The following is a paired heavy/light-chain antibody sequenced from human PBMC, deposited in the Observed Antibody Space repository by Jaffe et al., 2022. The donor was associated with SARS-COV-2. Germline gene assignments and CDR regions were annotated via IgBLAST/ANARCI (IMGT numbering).Heavy chain of an antibody. V-gene: IGHV3-9*01. CDR1: GFTFGDYA. J-gene: IGHJ5*02. Sequence: EVLLVESGGGLVQPGRSLRLSCAASGFTFGDYAMHWVRQVPGKGLEWVSSISWNSDTIDFADSVKGRFTISRDNAKNSLFLQMNSLRAEDTAFYFCAKDTGRLVVRGVLIAWGQGTLVTVSS. D-gene: IGHD3-10*01. CDR2: ISWNSDTI. CDR3: AKDTGRLVVRGVLIA.
Light chain of an antibody. V-gene: IGKV2-28*01. J-gene: IGKJ2*01. Sequence: DIVMTQSPLSLPVTPGEPASISCRSSQSLQHINGYNLLDWYLQKPGQSPQLLIYLSSTRASGVPDRFSGSGSGTDFTLKISRVEAEDVGVYYCMQDLQNPRTFGQGTKLEI. CDR3: MQDLQNPRT. CDR1: QSLQHINGYNL. CDR2: LSS.